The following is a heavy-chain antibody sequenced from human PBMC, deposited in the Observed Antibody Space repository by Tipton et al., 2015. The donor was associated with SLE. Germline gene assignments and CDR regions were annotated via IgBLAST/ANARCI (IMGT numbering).Heavy chain of an antibody. CDR3: ARDKLGLAYCGGDCYSGGYYGMDV. V-gene: IGHV1-18*01. D-gene: IGHD2-21*02. Sequence: QLVQSGAEVKKPGASVKVSCKASGYTFTSFGINWVRQAPGQGLEWMGWISAYNSDTKYAQKFQGRVTVTTDTSTSTAYMDLRNLTSDDTAVYYCARDKLGLAYCGGDCYSGGYYGMDVWGQGTTVTVSS. CDR2: ISAYNSDT. J-gene: IGHJ6*02. CDR1: GYTFTSFG.